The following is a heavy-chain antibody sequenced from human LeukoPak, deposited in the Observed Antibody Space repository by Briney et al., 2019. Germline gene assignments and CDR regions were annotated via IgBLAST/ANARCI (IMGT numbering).Heavy chain of an antibody. CDR1: GFTFRLYS. Sequence: PGGSLRLSCAASGFTFRLYSMNWVRQAPGKGLEWLSYIRSTDGAIAYADSVKGRFTISRDDAKNSPYLQMNSLRDEDTAVYNCARDRDWAFDYWGQGTLITVSS. J-gene: IGHJ4*02. V-gene: IGHV3-48*02. CDR2: IRSTDGAI. CDR3: ARDRDWAFDY. D-gene: IGHD3-9*01.